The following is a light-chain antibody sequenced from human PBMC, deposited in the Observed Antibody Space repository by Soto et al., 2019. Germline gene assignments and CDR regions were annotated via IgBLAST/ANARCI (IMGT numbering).Light chain of an antibody. J-gene: IGKJ4*01. V-gene: IGKV3-20*01. Sequence: EIVLTQSPGTLSLSPGERAALSFRASQSVSSSYLAWYQQKPGQAPRLLIYGASNRATGIPDRFSGSGSGTDFTLTISRLEPEDFAVYYCQQYDNSPLTFGGGTTVDIK. CDR3: QQYDNSPLT. CDR2: GAS. CDR1: QSVSSSY.